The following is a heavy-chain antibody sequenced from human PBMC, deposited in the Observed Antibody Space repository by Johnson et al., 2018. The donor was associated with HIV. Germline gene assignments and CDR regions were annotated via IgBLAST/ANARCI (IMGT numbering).Heavy chain of an antibody. Sequence: VQLVESGGGVVRPGGSLRLSCAASGFSFDDYAMHWVRQAPGKGLEWVSGISWNSGTIDYADSVKGRFTISRDNSKNTLYLQMNSLRAEDTAMYYCAKDDYGDLWVGAFDIWGQGTMVTVSS. CDR2: ISWNSGTI. V-gene: IGHV3-9*01. J-gene: IGHJ3*02. CDR3: AKDDYGDLWVGAFDI. D-gene: IGHD4-17*01. CDR1: GFSFDDYA.